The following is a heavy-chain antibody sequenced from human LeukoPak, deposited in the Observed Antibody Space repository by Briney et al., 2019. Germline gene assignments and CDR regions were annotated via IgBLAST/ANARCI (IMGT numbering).Heavy chain of an antibody. CDR2: INHSGST. D-gene: IGHD4-23*01. V-gene: IGHV4-38-2*02. CDR1: GYSISSGYY. J-gene: IGHJ5*02. CDR3: ARLHTVVTFKARFDP. Sequence: SETLSLTCSVSGYSISSGYYWGWIRQPPGKGLEWIGEINHSGSTNYNPSLKSRVTISVDTSKNQFSLKLSSVTAADTAVYYCARLHTVVTFKARFDPWGQGTLVTVSS.